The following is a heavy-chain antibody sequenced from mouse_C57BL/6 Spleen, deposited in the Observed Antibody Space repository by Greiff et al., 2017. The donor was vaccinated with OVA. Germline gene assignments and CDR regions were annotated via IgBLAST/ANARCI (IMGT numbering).Heavy chain of an antibody. Sequence: VQLQQPGAELVKPGASVKLSCKASGYTFTSYWMHWVKQRPGRGLEWIGRIDPNSGGTKYNEKFKSKATLTVDKPSSTAYMQLSSLTSEDSAVYDCAREASTLDYYAMDYWGQGTAGTVSS. CDR3: AREASTLDYYAMDY. V-gene: IGHV1-72*01. CDR1: GYTFTSYW. J-gene: IGHJ4*01. CDR2: IDPNSGGT. D-gene: IGHD6-1*01.